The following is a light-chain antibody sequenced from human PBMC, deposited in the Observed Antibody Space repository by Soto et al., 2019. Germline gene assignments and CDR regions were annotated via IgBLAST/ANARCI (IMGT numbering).Light chain of an antibody. CDR1: QSVSSTY. Sequence: EIVLTQSPGTLSLSPGERATLSCRASQSVSSTYLVWYQQKPGQAPRLLIYGATSRASGIPDRFSGSGSGTDFTLTISSLQSEDFAVYYCQQYNNWPTITFGQGTRLEIK. CDR2: GAT. J-gene: IGKJ5*01. V-gene: IGKV3-20*01. CDR3: QQYNNWPTIT.